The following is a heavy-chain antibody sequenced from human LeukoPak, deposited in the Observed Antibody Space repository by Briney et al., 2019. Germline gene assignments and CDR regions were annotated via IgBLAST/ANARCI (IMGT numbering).Heavy chain of an antibody. CDR1: GYTFIGHY. CDR3: ARSLNCSATSCYLFGAFDI. Sequence: ASVKVSCKASGYTFIGHYIHWVRQAPGQGLEWMGWINPDNYGTNFAQKFQDRIILTRDTSISAAYMELSTLTSDDTAIYYCARSLNCSATSCYLFGAFDIWGQGTVVTVSS. CDR2: INPDNYGT. J-gene: IGHJ3*02. V-gene: IGHV1-2*02. D-gene: IGHD2-2*01.